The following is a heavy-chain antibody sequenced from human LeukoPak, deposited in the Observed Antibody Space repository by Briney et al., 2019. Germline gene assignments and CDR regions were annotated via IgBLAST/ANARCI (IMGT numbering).Heavy chain of an antibody. Sequence: SQTLSLTCTVSGGSISSGDYYWSWIRQPPGKGLEWIGYIYYSGSTYYNPSLKSRVTISVDTSKNQFSLKLSSVTAADTAVYYCARGSYYYDSSGYLDHFDYWGQGTLVTVSS. J-gene: IGHJ4*02. V-gene: IGHV4-30-4*08. CDR3: ARGSYYYDSSGYLDHFDY. D-gene: IGHD3-22*01. CDR2: IYYSGST. CDR1: GGSISSGDYY.